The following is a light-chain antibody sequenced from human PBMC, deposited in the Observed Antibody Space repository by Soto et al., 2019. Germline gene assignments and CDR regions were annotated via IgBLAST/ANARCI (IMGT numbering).Light chain of an antibody. CDR1: SSDVGNYNL. CDR2: EVS. Sequence: QSVLTQPASVSGSPGQSITISCTGTSSDVGNYNLVSWYQHHPGKAPKLIIYEVSKRPSGVSNRFSGSKSGDTASLTFSGLQAEDEADYYCCSSAGSNYVFGTGTKVTVL. CDR3: CSSAGSNYV. J-gene: IGLJ1*01. V-gene: IGLV2-23*02.